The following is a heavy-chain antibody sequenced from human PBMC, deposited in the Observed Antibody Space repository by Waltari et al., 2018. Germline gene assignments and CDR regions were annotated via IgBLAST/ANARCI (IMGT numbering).Heavy chain of an antibody. CDR1: GYSISSGYY. V-gene: IGHV4-38-2*02. CDR2: IYHSGST. CDR3: AREDSRYFDL. J-gene: IGHJ2*01. Sequence: QVQLQESGPGLVKPSETLSLTCTVSGYSISSGYYWGWIRQPPGKGLEWIGNIYHSGSTYYNPSLKSRVTISVDTSKNQFSLRLSSVTAADTAVFYCAREDSRYFDLWGRGTLVTVSS.